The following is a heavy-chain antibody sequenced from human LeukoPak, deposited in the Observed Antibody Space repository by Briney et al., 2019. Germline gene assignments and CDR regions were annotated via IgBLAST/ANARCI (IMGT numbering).Heavy chain of an antibody. Sequence: PSETLSLTCTVSGGSISSSSYYWGWIRQPPGKGLKWIGSIYYSGSTYYNPSLKSRVTISVDTSKNQFSLKVTSVTAADTAIYYCTRLGTTERDFDPWGQGTLVTVSS. CDR3: TRLGTTERDFDP. V-gene: IGHV4-39*07. D-gene: IGHD1-26*01. CDR1: GGSISSSSYY. CDR2: IYYSGST. J-gene: IGHJ5*02.